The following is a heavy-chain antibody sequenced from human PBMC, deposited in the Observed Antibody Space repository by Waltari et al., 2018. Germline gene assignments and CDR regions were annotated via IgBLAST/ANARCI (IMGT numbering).Heavy chain of an antibody. D-gene: IGHD1-26*01. CDR3: AKDLYSGNYYVFDY. J-gene: IGHJ4*02. CDR1: ALPFDCLA. CDR2: INWNSGSI. Sequence: VPLVESGDGWVQPGRSLCLYVAPSALPFDCLAVHWVRHSPGKGLEWVSGINWNSGSIAYADSVKGRFTISRDNTKNSLYLQMNSLTTEDTAFYYCAKDLYSGNYYVFDYWGQGTLVTVSS. V-gene: IGHV3-9*01.